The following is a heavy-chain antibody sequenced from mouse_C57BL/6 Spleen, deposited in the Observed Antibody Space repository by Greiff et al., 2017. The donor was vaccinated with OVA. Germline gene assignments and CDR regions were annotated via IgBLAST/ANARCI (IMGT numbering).Heavy chain of an antibody. V-gene: IGHV1-15*01. J-gene: IGHJ3*01. CDR2: IDPETGGT. Sequence: QVQLQQSGAELVRPGASVTLSCKASGYTFTDYEMHWVKQTPVHGLEWIGAIDPETGGTAYNQKFKGKAILTADTSSSTAYMELRSLTSEDSAVYYCTKGGGFAYWGQGTLVTVSA. CDR3: TKGGGFAY. CDR1: GYTFTDYE.